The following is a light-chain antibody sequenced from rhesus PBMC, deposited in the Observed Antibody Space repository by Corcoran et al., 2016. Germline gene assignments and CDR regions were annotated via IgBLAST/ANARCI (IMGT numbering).Light chain of an antibody. V-gene: IGKV3-42*03. J-gene: IGKJ3*01. Sequence: EIVLTQSPATLSLSPGERATLSCRASQSVSSSLAWSQQKPEKASRLLISGSSRRATGIPDRFSGSGSGTDFTLTISSLEPEAFAVYYCQQYSNWPFTFGPGTKLDIK. CDR1: QSVSSS. CDR2: GSS. CDR3: QQYSNWPFT.